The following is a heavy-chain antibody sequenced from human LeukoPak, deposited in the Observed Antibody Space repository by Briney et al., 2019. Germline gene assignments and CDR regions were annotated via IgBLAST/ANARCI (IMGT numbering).Heavy chain of an antibody. Sequence: PSETLSLTCTVSGGSISSYYWSWIRQPPGKGLEWIGYIYYSGSTNYNPSLKSRVTISVDTSKNQFSLKLSSVTAADTAVYYCARDKGYSYGGLDYWGQGTLVTVSS. CDR3: ARDKGYSYGGLDY. V-gene: IGHV4-59*01. CDR2: IYYSGST. CDR1: GGSISSYY. D-gene: IGHD5-18*01. J-gene: IGHJ4*02.